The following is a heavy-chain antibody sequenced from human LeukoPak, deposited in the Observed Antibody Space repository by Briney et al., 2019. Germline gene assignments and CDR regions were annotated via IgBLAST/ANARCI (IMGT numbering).Heavy chain of an antibody. V-gene: IGHV3-23*01. CDR3: AKSAGASPWTHDYCMDV. CDR2: ISGSGSST. J-gene: IGHJ6*03. CDR1: GFTFSSYA. Sequence: GGSLRLSCAASGFTFSSYAMSWVRQAPGKGLEWVSVISGSGSSTYHVDSVKGRFTISRDNSKNTLFLQMNSLRAEDTAVYYCAKSAGASPWTHDYCMDVWGKGTTVTVSS. D-gene: IGHD6-19*01.